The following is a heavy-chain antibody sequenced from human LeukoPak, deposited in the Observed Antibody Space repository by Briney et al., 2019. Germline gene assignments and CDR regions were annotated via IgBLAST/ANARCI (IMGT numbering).Heavy chain of an antibody. J-gene: IGHJ4*02. V-gene: IGHV3-15*01. Sequence: GGSLRLSCAASGFTFSRSAMNWLRQAPGKGLEGVGRIKSKTDGGTTDYAAPVKGRSTIQRDDSKTTLYLHMTSLKTEGTAVFYCTTEAFDWLLFFDYWGQGTLVTVSS. CDR1: GFTFSRSA. D-gene: IGHD3-9*01. CDR3: TTEAFDWLLFFDY. CDR2: IKSKTDGGTT.